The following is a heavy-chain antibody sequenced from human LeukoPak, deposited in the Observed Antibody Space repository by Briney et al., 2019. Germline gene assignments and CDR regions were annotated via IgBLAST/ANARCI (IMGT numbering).Heavy chain of an antibody. D-gene: IGHD5-18*01. J-gene: IGHJ4*02. Sequence: GGSRRLSCAGYGFTISTFDMIWVRQPPGKGLEWGSSIFPSGGEIHYADSVRGRFTFSRANSTSFLYLQMNSLRAEDTAINYCATYRQVLLPFESWGQGTLVTVSS. V-gene: IGHV3-23*01. CDR2: IFPSGGEI. CDR1: GFTISTFD. CDR3: ATYRQVLLPFES.